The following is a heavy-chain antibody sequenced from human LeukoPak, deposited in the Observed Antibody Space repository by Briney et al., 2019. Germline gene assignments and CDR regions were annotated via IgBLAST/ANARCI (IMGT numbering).Heavy chain of an antibody. CDR2: INSDGSST. CDR1: GXXXXSYW. CDR3: ARELGYCSSTSCYGYYGMDV. D-gene: IGHD2-2*01. J-gene: IGHJ6*02. Sequence: SGXXXXSYWMHWVRHAPGKGLVWVSRINSDGSSTSYADSVKGRFTISRDNAKNTLYLQMNSLRAEDTAVYYCARELGYCSSTSCYGYYGMDVWGQGTTVTVSS. V-gene: IGHV3-74*01.